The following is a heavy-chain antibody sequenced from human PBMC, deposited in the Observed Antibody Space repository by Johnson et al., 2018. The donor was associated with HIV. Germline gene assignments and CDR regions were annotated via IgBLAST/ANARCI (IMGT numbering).Heavy chain of an antibody. CDR1: GFTFSDYG. V-gene: IGHV3-30*02. CDR3: ANGPIYGGAFDI. Sequence: QVQLVESGGGVVQPGGSLRLSCAASGFTFSDYGIHWVRQVPGKGLEWVAFIRDDGSDKFYADSVKGRFTISRDNAKNSLYLQMNSLRAEDTAVYYCANGPIYGGAFDIWGQGTMVTVSS. CDR2: IRDDGSDK. D-gene: IGHD3-10*02. J-gene: IGHJ3*02.